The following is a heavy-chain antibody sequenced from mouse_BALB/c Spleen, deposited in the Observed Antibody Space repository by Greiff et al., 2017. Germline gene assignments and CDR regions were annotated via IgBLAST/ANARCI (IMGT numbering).Heavy chain of an antibody. CDR3: AKGITTGAMDY. D-gene: IGHD1-1*01. V-gene: IGHV1-74*01. CDR2: IDPYDSET. J-gene: IGHJ4*01. CDR1: GYTFTSYW. Sequence: QVQLKESGAELVRPGASVKLSCKASGYTFTSYWMNWVKQRPEQGLEWIGRIDPYDSETHYNQKFKDKAILTVDKSSSTAYMQLSSLTSEDSAVYYCAKGITTGAMDYWGQGTSVTVSS.